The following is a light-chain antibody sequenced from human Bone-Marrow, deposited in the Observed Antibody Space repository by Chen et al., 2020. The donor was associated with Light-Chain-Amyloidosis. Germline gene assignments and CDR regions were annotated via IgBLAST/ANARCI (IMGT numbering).Light chain of an antibody. Sequence: NFMLTQPHFVSESPGKTVIISCTRSSGSIATNYVQWYQQRPGSSPTTVIYEDDQRPSGVPDRFSGAIDRSSTSASLTISVLKTEDEADYYCQSYQGSSQGVFGGGTKLTVL. V-gene: IGLV6-57*01. CDR3: QSYQGSSQGV. CDR1: SGSIATNY. CDR2: EDD. J-gene: IGLJ3*02.